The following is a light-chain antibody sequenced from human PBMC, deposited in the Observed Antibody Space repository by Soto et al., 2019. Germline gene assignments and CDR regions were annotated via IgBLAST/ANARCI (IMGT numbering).Light chain of an antibody. CDR2: GAF. V-gene: IGKV3-20*01. J-gene: IGKJ4*01. CDR1: QSVSSYY. CDR3: QLSTILPLT. Sequence: EIELRQSPGTLSLSPEEIATLSCRAIQSVSSYYLAWYQQKPGQAPRLLIYGAFSRATDIPARFSGSGSGTEFTLTISSLQSEDFTVYYCQLSTILPLTFGGGTKVDI.